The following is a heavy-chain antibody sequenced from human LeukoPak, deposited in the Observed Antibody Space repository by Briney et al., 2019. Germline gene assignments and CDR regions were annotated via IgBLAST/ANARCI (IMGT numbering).Heavy chain of an antibody. Sequence: GASVKVSCKASGYTFTSYGISWVRQAPGQGLEWMGWIGAYNGNTNYAQKLQGRVTMTTDTSTSTAYMELRSLRSDDTAVYYCARVSGYDILTHLDYWGQGTLVTVSS. V-gene: IGHV1-18*01. J-gene: IGHJ4*02. CDR2: IGAYNGNT. CDR1: GYTFTSYG. D-gene: IGHD3-9*01. CDR3: ARVSGYDILTHLDY.